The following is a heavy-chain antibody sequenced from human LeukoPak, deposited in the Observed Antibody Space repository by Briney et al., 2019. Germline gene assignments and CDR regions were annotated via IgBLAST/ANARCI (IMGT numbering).Heavy chain of an antibody. J-gene: IGHJ4*02. V-gene: IGHV3-23*01. CDR3: AKDSTIFGVVLYYFDY. CDR2: LSGSGGST. D-gene: IGHD3-3*01. CDR1: GFTFTKYA. Sequence: GGSLRLSCAASGFTFTKYAMSWVRQSLGKGLEWVSSLSGSGGSTYYADSVKGRFTISRDNSKNTLYLQMNSLRAEDTAVYYCAKDSTIFGVVLYYFDYWGQGTLVTVSS.